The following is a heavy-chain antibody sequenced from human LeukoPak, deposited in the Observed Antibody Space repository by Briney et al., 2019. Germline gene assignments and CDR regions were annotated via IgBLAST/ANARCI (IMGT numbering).Heavy chain of an antibody. D-gene: IGHD6-13*01. CDR1: GGSISSYY. CDR2: IYTTGIT. V-gene: IGHV4-4*07. J-gene: IGHJ5*02. Sequence: SETLSLTCTVSGGSISSYYWSWIRQPAGKGLEWIGRIYTTGITDYNPSLKSRVTMSVHTSKNQFSLELNSVTAADTAVYYCARDKSSSPYNWFDPWGQGTLVTVSS. CDR3: ARDKSSSPYNWFDP.